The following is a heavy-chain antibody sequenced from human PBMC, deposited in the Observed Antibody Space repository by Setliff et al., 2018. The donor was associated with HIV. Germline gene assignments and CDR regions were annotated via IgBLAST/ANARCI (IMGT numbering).Heavy chain of an antibody. D-gene: IGHD6-19*01. CDR2: IQQHGSEI. Sequence: HPGGSLRLSCAASGYTFSSYWMAWVRQCPGKGLEWVANIQQHGSEIHYVASVEGRFTISRDNAKNSLYLQMNSLRAEDTAVYYCANMQWASNAWYSFDYWGQGALVTVS. CDR3: ANMQWASNAWYSFDY. J-gene: IGHJ4*02. V-gene: IGHV3-7*05. CDR1: GYTFSSYW.